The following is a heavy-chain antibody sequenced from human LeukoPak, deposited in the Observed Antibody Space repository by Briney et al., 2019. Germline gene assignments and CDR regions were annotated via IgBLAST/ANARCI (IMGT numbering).Heavy chain of an antibody. V-gene: IGHV3-15*01. CDR3: TTELDVRPNHY. D-gene: IGHD1-14*01. J-gene: IGHJ4*02. CDR1: GLPFINAW. Sequence: GGSLSLSCAASGLPFINAWMSWVRQAPGKGLEWVGRIKRKSDGGTTDYAAPVKGRFTISRDDSKNTLYLQMNSLKSEDTAVYYCTTELDVRPNHYWGQGTLVTVSS. CDR2: IKRKSDGGTT.